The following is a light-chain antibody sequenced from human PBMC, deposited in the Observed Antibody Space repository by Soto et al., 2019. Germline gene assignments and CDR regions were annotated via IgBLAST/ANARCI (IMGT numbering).Light chain of an antibody. CDR1: QSVNSRF. V-gene: IGKV3-20*01. J-gene: IGKJ3*01. CDR3: HYYDDSPPFP. CDR2: GAS. Sequence: EIVLTQSPGTLSLSPGERATFSCRASQSVNSRFLAWYRQKPGQAPRLLIYGASSRATGIPDRFSGSGSGTDFTLTISRLEPEDFAVYYCHYYDDSPPFPFGPGTKLDIK.